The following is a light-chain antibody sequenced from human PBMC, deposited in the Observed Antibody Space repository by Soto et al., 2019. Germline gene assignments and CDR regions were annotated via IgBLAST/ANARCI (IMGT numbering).Light chain of an antibody. V-gene: IGKV3-20*01. J-gene: IGKJ1*01. CDR1: QSVSSNY. CDR3: QQYGSLSWT. CDR2: GAS. Sequence: DMVLTQSPGTLSLSPGERATLSCRASQSVSSNYLAWYQQKPGQAPMLLIYGASTRATGVPDRFSGSGSGTDFNLTISRLEPEDFAVYHCQQYGSLSWTFGQGTKVEIK.